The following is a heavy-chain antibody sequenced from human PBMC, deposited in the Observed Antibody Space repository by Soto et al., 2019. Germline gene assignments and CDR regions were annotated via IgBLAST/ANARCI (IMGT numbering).Heavy chain of an antibody. D-gene: IGHD5-12*01. CDR1: GGSFSKKA. J-gene: IGHJ2*01. Sequence: QVQLVQSGAELKKPGSSVNVSCEASGGSFSKKAISWVRQAPGQGPEWMGGINTKFGSTNYAPKFQGRISITADESTNTVYMALSSLTSEDTAVYYCARGASSGFEYWYLDLWGRGTLVSVSS. CDR2: INTKFGST. CDR3: ARGASSGFEYWYLDL. V-gene: IGHV1-69*01.